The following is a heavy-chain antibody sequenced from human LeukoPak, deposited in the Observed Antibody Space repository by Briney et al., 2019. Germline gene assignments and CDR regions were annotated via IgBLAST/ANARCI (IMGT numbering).Heavy chain of an antibody. CDR2: ISYDGGNK. CDR1: GFTFSGFS. CDR3: ARDFGLAYFDY. J-gene: IGHJ4*02. D-gene: IGHD3/OR15-3a*01. Sequence: GGSLRLSCAASGFTFSGFSIHWVCQAPGKGLEWVAVISYDGGNKYYADSVKGRFTISRDNSQNTLYLQMNSLRAEDTAVYYCARDFGLAYFDYWGQGTLVTVSS. V-gene: IGHV3-30*04.